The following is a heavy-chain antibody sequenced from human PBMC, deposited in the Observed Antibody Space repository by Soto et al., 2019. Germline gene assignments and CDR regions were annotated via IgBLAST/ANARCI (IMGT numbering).Heavy chain of an antibody. D-gene: IGHD2-2*03. CDR3: VRDGYRRPNYGMDV. J-gene: IGHJ6*02. Sequence: QVQLQESGPGLVKPSQTLSLTCTVSGGSISSGGYYWSWIRQHPGKGLEWIGYIYYSGSTYYNPSLKSRVTISVDTSKNQFSLKLSSVTAADTAVYYCVRDGYRRPNYGMDVWGQGTTVTVSS. CDR2: IYYSGST. V-gene: IGHV4-31*03. CDR1: GGSISSGGYY.